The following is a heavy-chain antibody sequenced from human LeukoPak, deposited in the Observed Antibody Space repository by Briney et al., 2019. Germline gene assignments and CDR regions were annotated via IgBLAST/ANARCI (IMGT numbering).Heavy chain of an antibody. J-gene: IGHJ3*02. CDR3: AKVANYDSSGYRDAFDI. Sequence: GGSLRLSCAASGFTFSSYGMHWVRQAPGKGLEWVAVIWYDGSNKYYADSVKGRFTISRDNSKNTLYLQMNSLRAEDTAVYYCAKVANYDSSGYRDAFDIWGQGKMVTVSS. CDR2: IWYDGSNK. V-gene: IGHV3-33*06. D-gene: IGHD3-22*01. CDR1: GFTFSSYG.